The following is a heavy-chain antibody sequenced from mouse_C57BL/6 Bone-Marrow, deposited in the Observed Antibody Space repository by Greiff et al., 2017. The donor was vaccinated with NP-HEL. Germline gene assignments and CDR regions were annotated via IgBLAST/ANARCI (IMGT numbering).Heavy chain of an antibody. J-gene: IGHJ1*03. CDR2: ISSGGSYT. V-gene: IGHV5-6*01. CDR1: GFTFSSYG. Sequence: EVKLMESGGDLVKPGGSLKLSCAASGFTFSSYGMSWVRQTPDKRLEWVATISSGGSYTYYPDSVKGRFTISRDNAKNTLYLQMSSLKSEDTAMYYRASLLLPFDVWGTGTTVTVSS. D-gene: IGHD1-1*01. CDR3: ASLLLPFDV.